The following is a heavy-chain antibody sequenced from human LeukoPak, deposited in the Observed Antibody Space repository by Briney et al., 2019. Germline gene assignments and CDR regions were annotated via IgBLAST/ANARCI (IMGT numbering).Heavy chain of an antibody. Sequence: KASETLSLTCAVYGGSFSGYYWSWIRQPPGKGLEWIGSIYYTGTTYNDPSLKSRVTIPVDTSKSHFSLRLTSVTAADTAVYYCARQRASGTWAFDIWGQGTMVTVSS. CDR2: IYYTGTT. J-gene: IGHJ3*02. CDR1: GGSFSGYY. CDR3: ARQRASGTWAFDI. D-gene: IGHD3-10*01. V-gene: IGHV4-34*01.